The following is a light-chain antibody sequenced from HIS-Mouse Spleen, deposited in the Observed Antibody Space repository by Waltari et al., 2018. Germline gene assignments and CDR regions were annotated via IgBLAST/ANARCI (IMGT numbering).Light chain of an antibody. CDR2: EGS. Sequence: QPALTQPASVSGSHGQPSTISCTGTSSDVGRYHLVSWYQQHPGKAPKLMIYEGSKRPSGVSNRFSGSKSGNTASLTISGLQAEDEADYYCCSYAGSSTWVFGGGTKLTVL. V-gene: IGLV2-23*01. CDR1: SSDVGRYHL. CDR3: CSYAGSSTWV. J-gene: IGLJ3*02.